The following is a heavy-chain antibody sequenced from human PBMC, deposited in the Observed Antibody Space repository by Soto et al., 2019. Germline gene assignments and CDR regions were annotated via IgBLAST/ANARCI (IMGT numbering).Heavy chain of an antibody. Sequence: QVQLQESGPGLVTPSETLSLTCTVSGGSIGGYSWNWIRQSPGRGLEWIGDVLYSGNTNYNPSLESRVTISVDTSKNQFSLKRTSVTAADTAIYYCAKSRGVTGTTFNWFDSWGQGTQVSVSS. CDR2: VLYSGNT. CDR1: GGSIGGYS. V-gene: IGHV4-59*01. J-gene: IGHJ5*01. D-gene: IGHD1-1*01. CDR3: AKSRGVTGTTFNWFDS.